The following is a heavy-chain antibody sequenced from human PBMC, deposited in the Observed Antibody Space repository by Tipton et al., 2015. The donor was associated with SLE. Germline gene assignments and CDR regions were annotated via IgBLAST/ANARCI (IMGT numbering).Heavy chain of an antibody. Sequence: TLSLTCAVYGGSFSGYYWSWIRQPPGKGLEWIGSIYYSGSTYYNPSLKSRVTISVDTSKNQFSLKLSSVTAADTAVYYCARGTKGTLRGFDLWGRGTLVTVSS. CDR2: IYYSGST. CDR1: GGSFSGYY. J-gene: IGHJ2*01. V-gene: IGHV4-34*01. D-gene: IGHD2-8*01. CDR3: ARGTKGTLRGFDL.